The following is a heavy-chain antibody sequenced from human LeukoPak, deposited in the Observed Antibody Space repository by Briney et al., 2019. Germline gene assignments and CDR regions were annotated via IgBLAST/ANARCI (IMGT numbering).Heavy chain of an antibody. CDR3: ARGYGSGWEIDY. CDR2: INHSGST. J-gene: IGHJ4*02. Sequence: SETLSLTCTVSGGFISSYYWSWIRQPPGKGLEWIGEINHSGSTNYNPSLKSRVTISVDTSKNQFSLKLSSVTAADTAVYYCARGYGSGWEIDYWGQGTLVTVSS. D-gene: IGHD6-19*01. CDR1: GGFISSYY. V-gene: IGHV4-34*01.